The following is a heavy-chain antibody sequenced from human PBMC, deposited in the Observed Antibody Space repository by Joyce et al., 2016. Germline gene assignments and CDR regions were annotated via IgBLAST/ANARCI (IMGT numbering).Heavy chain of an antibody. J-gene: IGHJ4*02. CDR3: ARDTGQCISTTCQPFDY. CDR1: GGSISSGNW. Sequence: QVQLKESGPGLVKPSGTLSLTCAVSGGSISSGNWWSGVRQPPGKGLEWIGEIYHSGSTNYNPSHKSRVTISADKSKNEFSLKLTAVTAADTAVYYCARDTGQCISTTCQPFDYWGQGTLVTVSS. CDR2: IYHSGST. D-gene: IGHD2-2*01. V-gene: IGHV4-4*02.